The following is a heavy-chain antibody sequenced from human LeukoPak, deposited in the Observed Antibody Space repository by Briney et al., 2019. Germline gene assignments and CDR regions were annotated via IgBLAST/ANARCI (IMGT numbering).Heavy chain of an antibody. J-gene: IGHJ6*03. V-gene: IGHV3-23*01. D-gene: IGHD1-26*01. CDR2: ISGSGENT. CDR3: AKCMGATYYYYYMDV. Sequence: PGGSLRLSCQASGFTFRSYAMSWVRQAPGKGLEWVSGISGSGENTYYADSVKGRFTISRDNSKNTLYLQMNSLRAEDTAIYYRAKCMGATYYYYYMDVWGKGITVTVSS. CDR1: GFTFRSYA.